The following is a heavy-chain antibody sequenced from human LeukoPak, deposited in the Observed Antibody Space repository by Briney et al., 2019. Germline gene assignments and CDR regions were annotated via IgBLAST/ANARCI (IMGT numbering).Heavy chain of an antibody. Sequence: SETLSLTCTVSGGSISSYYWSWIRQPPGKGLEWIGNIYYFGSTNYNPSLKSRATISVDTSKNQFSLKLSSVSAADTAVYYCARGGGVCSSTSCRAYYYYYYYYMDVWGKGTTVTVSS. CDR3: ARGGGVCSSTSCRAYYYYYYYYMDV. J-gene: IGHJ6*03. D-gene: IGHD2-2*01. CDR2: IYYFGST. V-gene: IGHV4-59*01. CDR1: GGSISSYY.